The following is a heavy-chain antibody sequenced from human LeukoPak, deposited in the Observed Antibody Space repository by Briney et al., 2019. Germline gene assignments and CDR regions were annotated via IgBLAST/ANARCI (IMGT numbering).Heavy chain of an antibody. V-gene: IGHV1-2*06. J-gene: IGHJ4*02. CDR1: GYTFTGYH. CDR2: INPNSGDT. D-gene: IGHD2-2*01. CDR3: ARDYCSSTSCLFDY. Sequence: ASVKVSCKASGYTFTGYHMRWVRQAPGQGLEWMGRINPNSGDTNYAQNFQGRVTMTRDTSISTAYMELSRLRSDDTAVYYCARDYCSSTSCLFDYWGQGTLVTVSS.